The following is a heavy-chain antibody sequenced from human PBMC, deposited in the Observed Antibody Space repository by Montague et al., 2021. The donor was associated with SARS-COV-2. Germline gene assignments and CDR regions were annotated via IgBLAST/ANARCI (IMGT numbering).Heavy chain of an antibody. CDR2: VLSSGST. V-gene: IGHV4-39*01. CDR1: GGSISSSYY. CDR3: ARSTVGTSHFDY. J-gene: IGHJ4*02. D-gene: IGHD1-26*01. Sequence: SETLSLTCIVSGGSISSSYYCGWIRQSPGQGLEWIGNVLSSGSTFYNPSLRSRVTMSEDMSKNQFSLKLLSVTAADTAVYYCARSTVGTSHFDYWGQGTLVTVSS.